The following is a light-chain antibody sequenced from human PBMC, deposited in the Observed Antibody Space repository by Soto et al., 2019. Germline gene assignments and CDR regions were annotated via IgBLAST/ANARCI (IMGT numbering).Light chain of an antibody. Sequence: QSVLTQPASVSGSPGQSITISCTGTSSDVGGYNYVSWYQQHPGKAPKLMIYEVSNRPSGVPNRFSGSESGNTASLTISGLQAEDEADYYCSSYTSSSSYVFGTGTKLTVL. CDR1: SSDVGGYNY. V-gene: IGLV2-14*01. J-gene: IGLJ1*01. CDR2: EVS. CDR3: SSYTSSSSYV.